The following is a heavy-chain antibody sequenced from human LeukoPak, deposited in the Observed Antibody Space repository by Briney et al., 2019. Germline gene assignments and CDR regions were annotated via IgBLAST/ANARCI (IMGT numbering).Heavy chain of an antibody. D-gene: IGHD4-11*01. V-gene: IGHV6-1*01. Sequence: SQTLSLTCAISEDSVSSNSAAWNWIRQSPSRGLELLGSTYYRSKWYNDYEESVKSRITINSDTSKNQFSLHLNSVTPEDTAVYYCARKGTVTTPFDYWGQGNLVTVSS. CDR1: EDSVSSNSAA. J-gene: IGHJ4*02. CDR3: ARKGTVTTPFDY. CDR2: TYYRSKWYN.